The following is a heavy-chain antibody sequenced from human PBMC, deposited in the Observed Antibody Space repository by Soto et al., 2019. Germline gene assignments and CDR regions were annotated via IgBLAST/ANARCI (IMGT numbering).Heavy chain of an antibody. V-gene: IGHV3-13*01. Sequence: EVQLVESGGGLVQPGGSLRLSCAASGFTFSAYDMHWVRQPTGKGLEWVSAIGTQHDTYYPDSVKGRFTISRENAKNSLYLQMNSLRTGDTLLYYCARRASYGHGGGGWFDPWGQGTLVTVSS. CDR3: ARRASYGHGGGGWFDP. J-gene: IGHJ5*02. CDR2: IGTQHDT. D-gene: IGHD3-16*01. CDR1: GFTFSAYD.